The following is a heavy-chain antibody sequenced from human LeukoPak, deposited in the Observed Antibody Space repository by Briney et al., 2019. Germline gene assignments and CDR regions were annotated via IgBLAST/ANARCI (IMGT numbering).Heavy chain of an antibody. CDR2: TYYRSRWYN. V-gene: IGHV6-1*01. CDR1: GDSVSSNSAA. D-gene: IGHD4-17*01. Sequence: SQTLSLTCAISGDSVSSNSAAWNWIRQSPSRGLEWLGRTYYRSRWYNDYAVSVKSRITINPDTSKNQFSLQLNSVTPEDTAVYYCARDSPLTTVTTFPYWYFDLWGRGTLVTVSS. CDR3: ARDSPLTTVTTFPYWYFDL. J-gene: IGHJ2*01.